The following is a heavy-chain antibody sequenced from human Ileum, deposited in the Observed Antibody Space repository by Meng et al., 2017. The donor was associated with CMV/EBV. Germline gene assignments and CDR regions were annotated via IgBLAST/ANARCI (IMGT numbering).Heavy chain of an antibody. CDR1: GYSFTGYY. CDR2: VNSGSGGT. V-gene: IGHV1-2*02. CDR3: VSLVTLRQGVVY. D-gene: IGHD2-21*02. J-gene: IGHJ4*02. Sequence: ASVKVSCKATGYSFTGYYIHWVRQAPGQGLQWMGWVNSGSGGTFYAEAFQGRVTMSRDTSIGTADMELSALTSDDTAMYYCVSLVTLRQGVVYWGQGTLVTVSS.